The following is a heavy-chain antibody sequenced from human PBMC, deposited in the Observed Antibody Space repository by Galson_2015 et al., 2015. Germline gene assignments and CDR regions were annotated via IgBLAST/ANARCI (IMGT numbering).Heavy chain of an antibody. CDR1: GFTFSSYA. CDR2: ISGSGGST. V-gene: IGHV3-23*01. CDR3: AKAGGAHTAMVTGWGIDY. J-gene: IGHJ4*02. Sequence: SLRLSCAASGFTFSSYAMSWVRQAPGKGLEWVSAISGSGGSTYYADSVKGRFTISRDNSKNTLYLQMNSLRAEDTAVYYCAKAGGAHTAMVTGWGIDYWGQGTLVTVSS. D-gene: IGHD5-18*01.